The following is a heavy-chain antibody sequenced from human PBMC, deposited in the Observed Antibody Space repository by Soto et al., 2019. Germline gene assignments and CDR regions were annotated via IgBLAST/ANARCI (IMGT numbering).Heavy chain of an antibody. CDR1: GFTFSRYS. CDR2: ISFSSGTI. V-gene: IGHV3-48*01. J-gene: IGHJ4*02. CDR3: AKEEYPGFDC. Sequence: EVQLVESGGGLVQPGGSLRLSCAASGFTFSRYSMNWVRQAPGKGLEWVAYISFSSGTIYYADSVKGRFTVSRDNARNSMYLQMISLRAEDTAVYYCAKEEYPGFDCWGQGTLVTVAS.